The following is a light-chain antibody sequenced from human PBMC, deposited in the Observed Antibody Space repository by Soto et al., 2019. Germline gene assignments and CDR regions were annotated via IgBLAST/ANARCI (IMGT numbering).Light chain of an antibody. CDR1: QSVSSSY. V-gene: IGKV3-20*01. CDR2: FAS. CDR3: QQYRSSPPALS. Sequence: ELALAQSPGTLSLSPGERATLSCRASQSVSSSYLAWYQQKAGQAPRLLIYFASSRATGIPDRVSGSGSGTDFALTISRLEPEDLAVYYCQQYRSSPPALSFGQGTRLEIK. J-gene: IGKJ5*01.